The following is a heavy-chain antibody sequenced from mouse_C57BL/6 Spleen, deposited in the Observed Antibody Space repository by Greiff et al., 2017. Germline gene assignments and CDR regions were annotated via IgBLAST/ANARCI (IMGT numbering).Heavy chain of an antibody. J-gene: IGHJ4*01. CDR3: ARGCTRVTTGKYDCNDY. CDR2: INPNNGGT. V-gene: IGHV1-18*01. D-gene: IGHD2-12*01. Sequence: EVQLQQSGPELVKPGASVKLSCKASGYTFTDYFMDWVKQSHGQSLEWIGDINPNNGGTIYNQKFKGKATLTVDKSSITAYMELRSLTSEDTAVYYVARGCTRVTTGKYDCNDYWGQGTSVTVSS. CDR1: GYTFTDYF.